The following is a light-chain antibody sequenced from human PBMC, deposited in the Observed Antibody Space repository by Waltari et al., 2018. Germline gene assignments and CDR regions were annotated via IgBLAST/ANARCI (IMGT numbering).Light chain of an antibody. V-gene: IGKV3-11*01. Sequence: EIVLTQSPATLSSSPGERATLSCRASQSVRSYLAWYQQKPGQAPRLLIYDASNRATGIPARFSGSGSGTDFTLTISSLEPEDFAVYYCQQRSNWPPITFGQGTRLEIK. CDR1: QSVRSY. J-gene: IGKJ5*01. CDR3: QQRSNWPPIT. CDR2: DAS.